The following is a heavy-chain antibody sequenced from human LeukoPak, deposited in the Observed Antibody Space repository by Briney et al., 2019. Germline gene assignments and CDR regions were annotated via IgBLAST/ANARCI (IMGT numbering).Heavy chain of an antibody. V-gene: IGHV3-69-1*01. CDR3: ARDHNWGFDY. D-gene: IGHD7-27*01. CDR1: GFTFSDYP. Sequence: GGSLRLSCAASGFTFSDYPMNWVRQTPGKGLEWVSYISSTGVIYYADSVRGRFSISRDNAMNSVYMQMNSLRAEDTALYYCARDHNWGFDYWGRGTLVTVSS. J-gene: IGHJ4*02. CDR2: ISSTGVI.